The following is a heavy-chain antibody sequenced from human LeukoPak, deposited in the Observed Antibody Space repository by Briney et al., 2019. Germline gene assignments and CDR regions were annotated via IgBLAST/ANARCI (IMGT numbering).Heavy chain of an antibody. CDR3: AREVLTAYYGMDV. D-gene: IGHD5-18*01. V-gene: IGHV4-31*03. CDR1: GGSISSGGYY. J-gene: IGHJ6*02. Sequence: KASETLSLTCTVSGGSISSGGYYWSWIRQHPGKGLEWIGYIYYSGSTYYNPSLKSRVTISVDTSKNQFSLKLSSVTAADTAVYYCAREVLTAYYGMDVWGQGTTVTVSS. CDR2: IYYSGST.